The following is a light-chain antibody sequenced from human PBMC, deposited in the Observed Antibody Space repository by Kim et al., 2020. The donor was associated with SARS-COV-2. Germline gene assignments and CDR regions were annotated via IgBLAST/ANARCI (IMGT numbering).Light chain of an antibody. Sequence: QRVNISCTGSRSNIGSYYDVHWYQQLPGRAPTLLNYDNINRPSGVPDRISGSKSGTSASLVITGLQAEDEAVYYCQSYDRSLSGSVFGGGTQLTVL. CDR3: QSYDRSLSGSV. CDR2: DNI. V-gene: IGLV1-40*01. CDR1: RSNIGSYYD. J-gene: IGLJ3*02.